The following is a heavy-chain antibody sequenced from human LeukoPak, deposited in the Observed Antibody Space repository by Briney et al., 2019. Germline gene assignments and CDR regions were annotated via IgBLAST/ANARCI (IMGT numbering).Heavy chain of an antibody. V-gene: IGHV3-21*01. CDR3: ARAPARGYSGYDLFLSHYYYGMDV. CDR1: GFTFSSYS. D-gene: IGHD5-12*01. Sequence: GGSLRLSCAASGFTFSSYSMNWVRQAPGKGLEWVSSISSSSSYIYYADSVKGRFTISRDNAKNSLYLQMNRLRAEDTAVYYCARAPARGYSGYDLFLSHYYYGMDVWGQGTTVTVSS. CDR2: ISSSSSYI. J-gene: IGHJ6*02.